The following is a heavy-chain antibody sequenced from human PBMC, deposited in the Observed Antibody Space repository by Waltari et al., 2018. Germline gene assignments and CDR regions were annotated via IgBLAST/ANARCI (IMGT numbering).Heavy chain of an antibody. CDR3: ARGSMTTVTQYYFDY. CDR1: GGTFSSYA. V-gene: IGHV1-69*08. D-gene: IGHD4-17*01. CDR2: IIPILGTA. J-gene: IGHJ4*02. Sequence: VQLVQSGAEVKKPGSSVKVSCKASGGTFSSYAISWVRQAPGQGLEWMGRIIPILGTANYAQKFQGRVTITADKSTSTAYMELSSLRSEDTAVYYCARGSMTTVTQYYFDYWGQGTLVTVSS.